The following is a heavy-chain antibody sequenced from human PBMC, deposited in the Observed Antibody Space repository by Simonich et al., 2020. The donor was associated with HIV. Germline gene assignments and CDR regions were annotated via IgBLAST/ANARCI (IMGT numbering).Heavy chain of an antibody. CDR2: INPNKGGT. CDR1: GYTFTNYA. J-gene: IGHJ4*02. V-gene: IGHV1-2*02. D-gene: IGHD6-13*01. CDR3: ARDRIAAAGTDSFDY. Sequence: QVQLVQSGAEVKKPGASVKVSCKTSGYTFTNYAMHWVRQAPGQRLEGMGWINPNKGGTNDAQKCQGKVTINRDTSIITAYMELSRLRSDDTAVYYCARDRIAAAGTDSFDYWGQGTLVTVSS.